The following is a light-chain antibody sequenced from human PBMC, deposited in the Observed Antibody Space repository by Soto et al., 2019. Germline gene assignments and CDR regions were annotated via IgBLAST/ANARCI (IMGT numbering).Light chain of an antibody. J-gene: IGKJ5*01. Sequence: DIPMTQSPSTLSASVGDRVTITCRASQSIATYLTWYQQKPGKAPKIMIYDASSLKSGVPSRFSGSGSGTEFTLTISSLQPDDVATYYCQHYNSYPITLGQGTRLEIK. CDR2: DAS. V-gene: IGKV1-5*01. CDR1: QSIATY. CDR3: QHYNSYPIT.